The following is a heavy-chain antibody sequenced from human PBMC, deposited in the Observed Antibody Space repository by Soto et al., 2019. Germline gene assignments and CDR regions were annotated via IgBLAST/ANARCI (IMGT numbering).Heavy chain of an antibody. J-gene: IGHJ5*02. Sequence: PSETLSLTCTVSGGSISSYYWSWIRQPPGKGLEWIGYIYYSGTTNYNPSLKSRVTISVDTSKNQFSLKLSSVTAADTAVFFGAGYRGRYSYNWFTPGGKEPRVPVSS. CDR1: GGSISSYY. CDR3: AGYRGRYSYNWFTP. V-gene: IGHV4-59*01. D-gene: IGHD1-26*01. CDR2: IYYSGTT.